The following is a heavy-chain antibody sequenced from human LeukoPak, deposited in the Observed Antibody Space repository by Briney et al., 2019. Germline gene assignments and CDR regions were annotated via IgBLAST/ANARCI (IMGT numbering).Heavy chain of an antibody. D-gene: IGHD4-11*01. Sequence: SVKVSCKASGGTFSSYAISWVRQAPGQGLEWMGRIIPIFGIANYAQKFQGRVTITADKSTSTAYMELSSLRSEDTAVYYCARDSDTVMREYYFDYWGQGTLVTVSS. J-gene: IGHJ4*02. CDR1: GGTFSSYA. CDR2: IIPIFGIA. CDR3: ARDSDTVMREYYFDY. V-gene: IGHV1-69*04.